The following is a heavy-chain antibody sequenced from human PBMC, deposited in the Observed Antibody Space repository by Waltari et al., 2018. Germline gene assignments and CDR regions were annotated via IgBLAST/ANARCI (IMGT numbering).Heavy chain of an antibody. CDR3: VRHEGTRTTARAHFDS. J-gene: IGHJ4*02. V-gene: IGHV4-39*01. Sequence: QLQLQESGPGLVQPSETLSLSCTVSGGSITRGAYYWGWIRQSPGKGLEWIGGIFFSVRTYYNPSLKSRLAISVDTSKNQFSLKLSSVTAADTAVYYCVRHEGTRTTARAHFDSWGQGTLVAVSS. D-gene: IGHD4-17*01. CDR1: GGSITRGAYY. CDR2: IFFSVRT.